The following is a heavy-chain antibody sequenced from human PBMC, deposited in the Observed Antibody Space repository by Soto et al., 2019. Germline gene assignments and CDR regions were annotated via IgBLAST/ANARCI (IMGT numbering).Heavy chain of an antibody. CDR3: ASGLTFWSGMDV. J-gene: IGHJ6*02. CDR1: GYTFTGSY. Sequence: ASVKVSCNASGYTFTGSYMHWVRQAPGQGLERMGWINSHSGGSNYAQTFQGRLTMTRDTSISTAYRELRRLRCDDTAVYYCASGLTFWSGMDVWGQGTPVTVS. CDR2: INSHSGGS. D-gene: IGHD2-8*02. V-gene: IGHV1-2*02.